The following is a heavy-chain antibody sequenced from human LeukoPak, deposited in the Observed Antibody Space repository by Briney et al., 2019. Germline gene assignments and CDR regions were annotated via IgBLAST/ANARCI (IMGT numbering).Heavy chain of an antibody. Sequence: GGCLRLSCAASGFTFSSYAMSWVRQAPGKGLEWVSAISGSGGSTYYADSVKGRFTISRDNSKNTLYLQMNSLRAEDTAVYYCAKNRVVVPAAMRSWGQGTLVTVSS. D-gene: IGHD2-2*01. J-gene: IGHJ5*02. CDR1: GFTFSSYA. CDR3: AKNRVVVPAAMRS. CDR2: ISGSGGST. V-gene: IGHV3-23*01.